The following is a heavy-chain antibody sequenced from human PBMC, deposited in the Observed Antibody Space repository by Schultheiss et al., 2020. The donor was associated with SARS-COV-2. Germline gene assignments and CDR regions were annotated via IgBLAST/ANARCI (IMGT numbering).Heavy chain of an antibody. D-gene: IGHD3-22*01. CDR3: ARGTRLYYYDSSGYYGNLGYYYGMDV. V-gene: IGHV4-34*01. Sequence: SETLSLTCAVYGGSFSGYYWSWIRQPPGKGLEWIGEINHRGSTNYNPSLKSRVTISVDTSKNQFSLKLSSVTAADTAVYYCARGTRLYYYDSSGYYGNLGYYYGMDVWGQGTTVTVSS. CDR2: INHRGST. CDR1: GGSFSGYY. J-gene: IGHJ6*02.